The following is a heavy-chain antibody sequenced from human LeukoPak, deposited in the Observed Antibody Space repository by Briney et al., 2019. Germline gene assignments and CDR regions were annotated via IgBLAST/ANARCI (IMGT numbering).Heavy chain of an antibody. J-gene: IGHJ6*02. CDR1: GGSISSYY. V-gene: IGHV4-59*01. CDR3: ASTPTYDFWSGYYYYYGMDV. Sequence: SETLSLTCTVSGGSISSYYWSWIRQPPGKGLEWIGYIYYSGSTNYNPSLKSRVTISVDTSKNQFSLKLSSVTAADTAVYYCASTPTYDFWSGYYYYYGMDVWGQGTTVTVSS. D-gene: IGHD3-3*01. CDR2: IYYSGST.